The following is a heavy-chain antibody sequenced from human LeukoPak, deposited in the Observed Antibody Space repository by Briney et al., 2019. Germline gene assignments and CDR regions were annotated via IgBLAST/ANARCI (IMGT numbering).Heavy chain of an antibody. CDR1: GGTFISYA. CDR3: ARERYCSGGSCYSFDY. Sequence: GASVKVSCKASGGTFISYAISWVRQAPGQGLEWMGRIIPILGIANYAQKFQGRVTITADKSTSTAYMELSSLRSEDTAVYYCARERYCSGGSCYSFDYWGQGTLVTVSS. V-gene: IGHV1-69*04. CDR2: IIPILGIA. D-gene: IGHD2-15*01. J-gene: IGHJ4*02.